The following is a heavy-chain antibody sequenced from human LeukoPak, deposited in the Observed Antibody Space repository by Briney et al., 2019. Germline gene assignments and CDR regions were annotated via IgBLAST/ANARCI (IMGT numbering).Heavy chain of an antibody. CDR2: INHSGST. V-gene: IGHV4-34*01. D-gene: IGHD3-3*01. CDR1: GFSFTDYA. Sequence: GSLRLSCTASGFSFTDYAMSWVRQAPGKGLEWIGEINHSGSTNYNPSLKSRVTISVDTSKNQFSLKLSSVTAADTAVYYCARARGAVGFWSGYYLDYWGQGTLVTVSS. J-gene: IGHJ4*02. CDR3: ARARGAVGFWSGYYLDY.